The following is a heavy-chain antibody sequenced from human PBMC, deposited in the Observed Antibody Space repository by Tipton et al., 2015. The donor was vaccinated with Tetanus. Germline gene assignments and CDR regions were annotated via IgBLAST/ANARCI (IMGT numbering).Heavy chain of an antibody. CDR1: GYIFNNYW. J-gene: IGHJ4*02. D-gene: IGHD2-8*01. Sequence: MQLVQSGGEVKKPGESLKISCKGSGYIFNNYWIGWVRQKPGKGLEWMGIIYPGDSDTRYSPSFQGQVTISVDKSINTAYLQWSSLKASDTSMFYCARVHCTDGVCNFDFWGQGALVTVAS. CDR3: ARVHCTDGVCNFDF. CDR2: IYPGDSDT. V-gene: IGHV5-51*01.